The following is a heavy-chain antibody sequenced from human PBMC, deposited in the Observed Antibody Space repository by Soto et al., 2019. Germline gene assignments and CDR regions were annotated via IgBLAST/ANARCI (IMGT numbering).Heavy chain of an antibody. V-gene: IGHV1-2*02. CDR2: INPKSGGT. Sequence: ASVKVSCKASGYTFTVYYMHWVRQAPGQGLEWTGWINPKSGGTMYPQKFQGRVTMTWDTSISTAYMALTRLRSDDTAVYYCARDLAKGGGSAGFDYWGQGTLVTVPQ. CDR1: GYTFTVYY. D-gene: IGHD1-26*01. CDR3: ARDLAKGGGSAGFDY. J-gene: IGHJ4*02.